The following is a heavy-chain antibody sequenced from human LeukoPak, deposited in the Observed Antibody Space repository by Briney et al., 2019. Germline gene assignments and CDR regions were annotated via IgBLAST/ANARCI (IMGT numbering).Heavy chain of an antibody. CDR2: LNGDGRVT. J-gene: IGHJ4*02. D-gene: IGHD3-22*01. CDR3: AKSAYYDASGYYREYYFDY. V-gene: IGHV3-74*01. Sequence: PGGSLRLSCAASGFTFSKFWTYWVRQAPGKRPVWVSRLNGDGRVTNYADSVKGRFTISRDKTKNTLYLQMNSLRAEDTAVYYCAKSAYYDASGYYREYYFDYWGQGTLVTVSS. CDR1: GFTFSKFW.